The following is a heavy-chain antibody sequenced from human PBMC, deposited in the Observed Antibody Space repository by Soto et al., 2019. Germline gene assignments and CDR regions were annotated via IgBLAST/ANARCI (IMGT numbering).Heavy chain of an antibody. D-gene: IGHD3-9*01. CDR2: ISSTSSII. V-gene: IGHV3-48*02. Sequence: EVQLVESGGGLVQPGGFLRLSCAASGFSFSSHSMNWVRQAPGKGLEWVSYISSTSSIIYYADSVKGGFTTSRDNAKNSLYPQMHSLRDVDTAVYYWARAKGWPDISFHPWGQGTLVIVSS. CDR1: GFSFSSHS. J-gene: IGHJ1*01. CDR3: ARAKGWPDISFHP.